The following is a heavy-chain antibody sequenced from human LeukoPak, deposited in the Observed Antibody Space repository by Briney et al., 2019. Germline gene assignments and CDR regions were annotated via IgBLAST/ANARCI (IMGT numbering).Heavy chain of an antibody. CDR2: INNEGTTI. Sequence: GGSLRLSCEASGLTFSNSWMHWVRQAPGKGLVWVSRINNEGTTISYADSVKGRFAISRDNAKNTLYLQMNSLRAEDTAVYYCARVSGLGMNEYYQHWGQGTLVTVAS. J-gene: IGHJ1*01. V-gene: IGHV3-74*01. CDR1: GLTFSNSW. CDR3: ARVSGLGMNEYYQH. D-gene: IGHD3-10*01.